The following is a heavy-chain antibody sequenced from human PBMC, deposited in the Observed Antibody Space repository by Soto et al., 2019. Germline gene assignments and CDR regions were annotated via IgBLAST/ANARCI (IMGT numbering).Heavy chain of an antibody. CDR2: ISYDGSNK. V-gene: IGHV3-30-3*01. D-gene: IGHD3-3*01. CDR3: ARDYYDFWSGYYTGIGY. J-gene: IGHJ4*02. Sequence: GGSLRLSCAASGFTFSSYAMHWVRQAPGKGLEWVAVISYDGSNKYYADSVKGRFTISRDNSKNTLYLQMNSLRAEDTAVYYCARDYYDFWSGYYTGIGYWGQGTLVTVSS. CDR1: GFTFSSYA.